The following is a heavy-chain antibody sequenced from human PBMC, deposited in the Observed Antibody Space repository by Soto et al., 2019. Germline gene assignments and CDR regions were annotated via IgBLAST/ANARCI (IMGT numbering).Heavy chain of an antibody. J-gene: IGHJ5*02. Sequence: CGSLMLSGSATGFTFRNYAMHWVRQAPGKGPEYVSRISSTAVTREYADSVKGRFNISRDNSKHTVYLQISSLRREDLAMYYCVQDRTISGMSGLGPWGQG. V-gene: IGHV3-64D*06. CDR2: ISSTAVTR. D-gene: IGHD1-20*01. CDR3: VQDRTISGMSGLGP. CDR1: GFTFRNYA.